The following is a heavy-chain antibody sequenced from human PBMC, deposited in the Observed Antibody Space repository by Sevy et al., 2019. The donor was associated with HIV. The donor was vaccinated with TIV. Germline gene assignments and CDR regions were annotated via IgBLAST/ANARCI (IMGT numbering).Heavy chain of an antibody. D-gene: IGHD2-15*01. V-gene: IGHV4-61*01. CDR3: ASSKGYCRGGSCAHYAFDI. J-gene: IGHJ3*02. CDR1: GGSVSSGSYY. Sequence: SETLSLTCTVSGGSVSSGSYYWSWIRQPPGKGLEWIGYIYYSGSTNYNPSLKSRVTISVDTSKNQFSLKLSSVTAADTAVYYCASSKGYCRGGSCAHYAFDIWGQGTMVTVSS. CDR2: IYYSGST.